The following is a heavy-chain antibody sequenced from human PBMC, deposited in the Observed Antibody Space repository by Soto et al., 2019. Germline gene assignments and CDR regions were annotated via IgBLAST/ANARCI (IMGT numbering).Heavy chain of an antibody. CDR3: ARGPYYDF. Sequence: PSETLSLTCAVYGGSFSGYYWSWIRQPPGKGLEWIGEINHSGSTNYNPSLKSRVTTSVDTSKNQFSLKLSSVTAADTAVYYCARGPYYDFWGQGTLVTVSS. J-gene: IGHJ4*02. CDR1: GGSFSGYY. V-gene: IGHV4-34*01. CDR2: INHSGST.